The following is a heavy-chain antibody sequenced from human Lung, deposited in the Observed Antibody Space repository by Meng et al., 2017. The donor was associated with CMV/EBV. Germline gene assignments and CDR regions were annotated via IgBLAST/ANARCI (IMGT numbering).Heavy chain of an antibody. D-gene: IGHD2-21*02. CDR1: GYNIIELS. Sequence: ASVKVSCKVSGYNIIELSMQWVRQAPGKGLEWMGGFDPEDGETIFAQKFQGRVRLTEDTSTNTAYMELRSLTSADTAVYYCVTDELCSGGDCSVGYWGQGVLVTVSS. V-gene: IGHV1-24*01. CDR2: FDPEDGET. J-gene: IGHJ1*01. CDR3: VTDELCSGGDCSVGY.